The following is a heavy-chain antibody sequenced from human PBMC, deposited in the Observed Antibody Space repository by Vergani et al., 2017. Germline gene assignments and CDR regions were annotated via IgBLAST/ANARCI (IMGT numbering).Heavy chain of an antibody. CDR2: VYARDSIT. V-gene: IGHV5-51*01. Sequence: EVPLVPSGAAVKKPGESLKISCAASGYTFTDYWVGWVRQQPGKGLEWMGVVYARDSITRYSLSFEGQVTISADKSINTAYLEWDSLRASDSAMYYCVRRRWGRQEVDCWGQGTLVTV. CDR1: GYTFTDYW. D-gene: IGHD3-16*01. J-gene: IGHJ4*02. CDR3: VRRRWGRQEVDC.